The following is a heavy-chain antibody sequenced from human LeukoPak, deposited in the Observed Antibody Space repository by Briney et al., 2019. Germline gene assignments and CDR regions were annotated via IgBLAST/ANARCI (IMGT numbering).Heavy chain of an antibody. V-gene: IGHV3-74*01. D-gene: IGHD1-1*01. Sequence: GGSLRLSWAASGFTFSDYWMHWVRQAPGKGLVWVSHINADEDRAAYADSVKGRFTISRDNAKNSLYLQMNSLRAEDTAVYYCARGAPHRWNPKGAYYGMDVWGQGTTVTVSS. CDR3: ARGAPHRWNPKGAYYGMDV. CDR2: INADEDRA. J-gene: IGHJ6*02. CDR1: GFTFSDYW.